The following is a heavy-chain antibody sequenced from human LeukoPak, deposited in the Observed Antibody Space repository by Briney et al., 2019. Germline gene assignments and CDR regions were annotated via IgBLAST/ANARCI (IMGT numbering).Heavy chain of an antibody. CDR1: GGSISGYR. CDR2: TFDSGST. CDR3: VREIPHYGIDY. D-gene: IGHD3-10*01. J-gene: IGHJ4*02. V-gene: IGHV4-4*07. Sequence: SEILSLTCTVSGGSISGYRWSWIRQPAGKGLEWVGRTFDSGSTSYNPSLESRVTMSVDTPKNQFSLRLSSVTAADTAVYFCVREIPHYGIDYWGQGTLVTVSS.